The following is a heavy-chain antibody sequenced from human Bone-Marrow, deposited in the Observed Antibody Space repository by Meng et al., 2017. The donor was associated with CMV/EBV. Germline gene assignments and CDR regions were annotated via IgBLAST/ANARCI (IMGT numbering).Heavy chain of an antibody. V-gene: IGHV1-2*02. J-gene: IGHJ4*02. CDR2: INPNSGGT. Sequence: ASVKVSCKASGYTFTGYYMHWVRQAPGQGLEWMGWINPNSGGTNYAQKFQGRVTMTRDTSISTAYMELSRLRSDDTAVYYCARDLLYDFWSGYYSSASRYFLDYWGEGTLVTVSS. CDR3: ARDLLYDFWSGYYSSASRYFLDY. D-gene: IGHD3-3*01. CDR1: GYTFTGYY.